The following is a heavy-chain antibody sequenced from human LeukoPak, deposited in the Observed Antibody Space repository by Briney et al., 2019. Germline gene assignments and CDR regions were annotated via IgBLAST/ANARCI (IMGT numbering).Heavy chain of an antibody. V-gene: IGHV5-51*01. CDR3: ARRVVNNRNWYFNL. J-gene: IGHJ2*01. D-gene: IGHD4-23*01. Sequence: GESLKISCKGSGYRFTNYWIGWVRQMPGKGLEWMGIIYPGDSNTRYSPSFQGQVTISVDKSINTAYVQWSSLKASDTARYYCARRVVNNRNWYFNLWGRGTLVTVSS. CDR1: GYRFTNYW. CDR2: IYPGDSNT.